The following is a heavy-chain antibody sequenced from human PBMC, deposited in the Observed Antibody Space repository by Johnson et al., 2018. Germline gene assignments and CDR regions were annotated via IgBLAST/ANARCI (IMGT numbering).Heavy chain of an antibody. D-gene: IGHD6-13*01. Sequence: EVQLVETGGGFIQVGRSLRLSCTASGFIFGDYIMSWFRRAPGKGLEWVRFIRSKAFGGTTENAASVKGRFIISRDDSKSIVYLQMNSLKTEDTALYYCARDGDPAAANDAFDIWGQGTMVTVSS. CDR1: GFIFGDYI. CDR2: IRSKAFGGTT. CDR3: ARDGDPAAANDAFDI. V-gene: IGHV3-49*03. J-gene: IGHJ3*02.